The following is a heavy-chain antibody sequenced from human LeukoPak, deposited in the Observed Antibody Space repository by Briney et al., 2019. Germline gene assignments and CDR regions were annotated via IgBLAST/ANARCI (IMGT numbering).Heavy chain of an antibody. V-gene: IGHV3-7*01. CDR2: IKQDGSEK. Sequence: GGSLRLSCAASGFTFSSYRMSWVRQAPGKGLEWVANIKQDGSEKYYVDSVKGRFTISRDNAKNSLYLQMNSLRAEDTAVYYCARDPGIAVADYYFDYWGQGTLVTVSS. CDR3: ARDPGIAVADYYFDY. CDR1: GFTFSSYR. D-gene: IGHD6-19*01. J-gene: IGHJ4*02.